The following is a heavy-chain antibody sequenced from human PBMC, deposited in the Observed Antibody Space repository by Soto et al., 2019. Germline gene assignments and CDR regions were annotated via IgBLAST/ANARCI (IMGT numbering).Heavy chain of an antibody. J-gene: IGHJ5*02. CDR2: IYYSGST. CDR3: ASRRDGYNLSWFDP. V-gene: IGHV4-30-4*01. CDR1: GGSISSGDYY. Sequence: PSETLSLTCTVSGGSISSGDYYWSWIRPPPGKGLEWIGYIYYSGSTYYNPSLKSRVTISVDTSKNQFSLKLSSVTAADTAVYYCASRRDGYNLSWFDPWGQGTLVTVS. D-gene: IGHD5-12*01.